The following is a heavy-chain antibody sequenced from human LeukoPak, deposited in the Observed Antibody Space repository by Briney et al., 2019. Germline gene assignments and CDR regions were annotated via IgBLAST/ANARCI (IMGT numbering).Heavy chain of an antibody. J-gene: IGHJ4*02. Sequence: ASVTVSCKASGYTSTSYDFNWVRQAPGQRPEWMGWMSPNSGDTGYAQKFQDRVTMSRNTTISTANMELSSLRSEDTAVYYCARGWLAETTVVTPYNYWGQGTLVTVSS. CDR1: GYTSTSYD. CDR3: ARGWLAETTVVTPYNY. D-gene: IGHD4-23*01. V-gene: IGHV1-8*01. CDR2: MSPNSGDT.